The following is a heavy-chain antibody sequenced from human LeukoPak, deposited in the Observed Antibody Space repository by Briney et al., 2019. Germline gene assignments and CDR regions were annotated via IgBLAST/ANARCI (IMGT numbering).Heavy chain of an antibody. CDR2: ISAYNGNT. D-gene: IGHD3-22*01. CDR3: ASNLYYYDSSGYYYYYGMDV. CDR1: GGTFSSYG. V-gene: IGHV1-18*01. Sequence: ASVKVSCKASGGTFSSYGISWVRQAPGQGLEWMGWISAYNGNTNYAQKLQGRVTMTTDTSTSTAYMELRSLRSDDTAVYYCASNLYYYDSSGYYYYYGMDVWGQGTTVTVSS. J-gene: IGHJ6*02.